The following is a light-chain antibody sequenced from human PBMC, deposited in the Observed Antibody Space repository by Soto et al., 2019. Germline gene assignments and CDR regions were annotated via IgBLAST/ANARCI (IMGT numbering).Light chain of an antibody. CDR3: EQYGSTPLT. CDR1: QSVDNNY. V-gene: IGKV3-20*01. J-gene: IGKJ4*01. Sequence: EIVLTQSPGTLSLSPGERATLSCRASQSVDNNYLAWYQQKPGQAPRFLIYDASSRATGIPDWFSGSGSGTDFTLTISRLEPEDFAVYYCEQYGSTPLTFGGGTKVEIK. CDR2: DAS.